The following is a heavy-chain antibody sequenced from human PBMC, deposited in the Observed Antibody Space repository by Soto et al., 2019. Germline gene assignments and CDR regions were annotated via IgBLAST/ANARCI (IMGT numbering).Heavy chain of an antibody. Sequence: SVKVSCKASGGTFSSYAISWVRQAPGQGLEWMGGIIPIFGTANYAQKFQGRVTITADESTSTAYMELSSLRSEDTAVYYCARDVVVPAAMGGYYYYGMDVWGQGTTVTVSS. CDR2: IIPIFGTA. CDR3: ARDVVVPAAMGGYYYYGMDV. CDR1: GGTFSSYA. V-gene: IGHV1-69*13. J-gene: IGHJ6*02. D-gene: IGHD2-2*01.